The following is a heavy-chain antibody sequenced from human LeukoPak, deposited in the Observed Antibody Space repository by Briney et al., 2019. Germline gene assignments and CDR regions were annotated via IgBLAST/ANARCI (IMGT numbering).Heavy chain of an antibody. CDR1: GFTFSSYW. D-gene: IGHD2-15*01. J-gene: IGHJ4*02. Sequence: GGSLRLSCAVSGFTFSSYWMSWVRQAPGKGLEWVANIKQDGSERYYVDSVKGRFTISRDNAKNSLYLQMNSLRVEDTAVYYCASHQGYRHDYWGQGTLVTVSS. CDR2: IKQDGSER. V-gene: IGHV3-7*01. CDR3: ASHQGYRHDY.